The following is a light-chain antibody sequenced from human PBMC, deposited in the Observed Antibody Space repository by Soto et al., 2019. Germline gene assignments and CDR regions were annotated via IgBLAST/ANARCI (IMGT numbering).Light chain of an antibody. J-gene: IGLJ1*01. CDR1: SSNIGSNT. V-gene: IGLV1-44*01. Sequence: QSVLTQPPSASGTPGQRVTISCSGSSSNIGSNTVNWYQHLPRAAPKLFIQSNNQRPSGVPDRFSGSQSGTSASLAISGLQSEDEADYYCAVWDDSLNGYVFGTGTKVTVL. CDR3: AVWDDSLNGYV. CDR2: SNN.